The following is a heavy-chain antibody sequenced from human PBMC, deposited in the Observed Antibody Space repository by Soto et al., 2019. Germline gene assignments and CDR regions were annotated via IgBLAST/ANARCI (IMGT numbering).Heavy chain of an antibody. CDR1: GHGFTNCW. CDR2: IYSTNSLT. J-gene: IGHJ4*02. D-gene: IGHD1-7*01. Sequence: GESLKISCTGSGHGFTNCWIGWVRQLPGEGLEWMGLIYSTNSLTHYSPSFQGQVTISVDKSINTAYLQWSSLRASDTAMYYCASAYHGNYHWDYWGQGTLVTVSS. CDR3: ASAYHGNYHWDY. V-gene: IGHV5-51*01.